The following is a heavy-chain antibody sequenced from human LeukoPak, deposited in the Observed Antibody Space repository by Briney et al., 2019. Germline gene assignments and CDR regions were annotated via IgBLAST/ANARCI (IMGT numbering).Heavy chain of an antibody. V-gene: IGHV1-69*04. Sequence: SVKVSCKVSGYTLTEVSMHWVRQAPGKGLEWMGRIIPILGIANYAQKFQGRVTITADKSTSTAYMELSSLRSEDTAVYYCASDILTGYPPQAGDYWGQGTLVTVSS. D-gene: IGHD3-9*01. CDR2: IIPILGIA. J-gene: IGHJ4*02. CDR1: GYTLTEVS. CDR3: ASDILTGYPPQAGDY.